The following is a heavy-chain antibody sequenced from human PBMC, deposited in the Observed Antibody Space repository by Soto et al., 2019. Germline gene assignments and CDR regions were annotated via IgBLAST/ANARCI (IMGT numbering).Heavy chain of an antibody. CDR2: INAGNGNT. J-gene: IGHJ6*02. V-gene: IGHV1-3*01. CDR1: GYTFTSYA. CDR3: ASGYDFWSGEPYYGMDV. D-gene: IGHD3-3*01. Sequence: GASVKVSCKASGYTFTSYAMHWVRQAPGQRLEWMGWINAGNGNTKYSQKFQGRVTITRGTSASTAYMELSSLRSEDTAVYYCASGYDFWSGEPYYGMDVWGQGTTVTVSS.